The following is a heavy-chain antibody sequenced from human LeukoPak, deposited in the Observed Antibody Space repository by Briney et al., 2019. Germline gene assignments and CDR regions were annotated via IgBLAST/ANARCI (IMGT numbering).Heavy chain of an antibody. CDR3: ARDRYRSGGSCYQGGRALPDY. Sequence: GASVKVSCKASGYTFTGYYMHWVRQAPGQGLEWMGRINPNSGGTNYAQKFQGRVTMTRDTSTSTVYMELSSLRSEDTAVYYCARDRYRSGGSCYQGGRALPDYWGQGTLVTVSS. CDR1: GYTFTGYY. D-gene: IGHD2-15*01. J-gene: IGHJ4*02. V-gene: IGHV1-2*06. CDR2: INPNSGGT.